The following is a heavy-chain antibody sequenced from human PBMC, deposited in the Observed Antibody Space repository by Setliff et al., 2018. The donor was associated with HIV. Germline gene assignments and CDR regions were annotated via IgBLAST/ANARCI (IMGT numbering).Heavy chain of an antibody. V-gene: IGHV4-4*02. D-gene: IGHD3-9*01. J-gene: IGHJ6*02. CDR3: ARTDWARTSYYYYYGMNV. CDR2: IYHSGSA. Sequence: SETLSLTCAVSGGSISSSNWWSWVRQPPGKGLEWIGEIYHSGSANYSPSLKSRVTISVDTSKNRFSLKLSSVTAADTAVYYCARTDWARTSYYYYYGMNVWGQGTTVTVSS. CDR1: GGSISSSNW.